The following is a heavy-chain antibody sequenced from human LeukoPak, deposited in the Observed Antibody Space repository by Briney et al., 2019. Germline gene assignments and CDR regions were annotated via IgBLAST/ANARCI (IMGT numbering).Heavy chain of an antibody. V-gene: IGHV4-30-2*01. CDR3: ARAVVVAWYFDL. CDR1: GGSISSGGYS. J-gene: IGHJ2*01. D-gene: IGHD3-22*01. Sequence: TSGTLSLTCGVSGGSISSGGYSWSWIRQPPGKGLEWIGYIYHSGSTNYNPFLKSRVTISVDRSKNQFSLKLRAVTAADTAVYYCARAVVVAWYFDLWGRGTLVTVSS. CDR2: IYHSGST.